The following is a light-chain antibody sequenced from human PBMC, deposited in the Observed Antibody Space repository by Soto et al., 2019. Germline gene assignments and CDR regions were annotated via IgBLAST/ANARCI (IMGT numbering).Light chain of an antibody. J-gene: IGKJ1*01. CDR2: KAS. CDR3: QQYSYFAT. V-gene: IGKV1-5*03. CDR1: QSISSW. Sequence: DIQMTQSPSTLSASVGDRVTITCRASQSISSWFTWYQQKAGQAPKLLIYKASIVESGAPSRFSGSGSGTEFLLTTSSLQPDNSAAYYCQQYSYFATFGQGTRVEVK.